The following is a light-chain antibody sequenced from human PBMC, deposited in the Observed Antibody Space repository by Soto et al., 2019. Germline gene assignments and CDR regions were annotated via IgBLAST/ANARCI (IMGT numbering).Light chain of an antibody. J-gene: IGKJ1*01. CDR3: QQYNTWPRA. CDR1: QRVSRN. V-gene: IGKV3D-15*01. CDR2: AAS. Sequence: EILLTQSPATLSLSPGDSATLSCRASQRVSRNVAWYQQKPGQAPRRLISAASTGAAGVPARFNAAGSGTVFTLTISSLQSEDFAIYYCQQYNTWPRAFGQGTKVDIK.